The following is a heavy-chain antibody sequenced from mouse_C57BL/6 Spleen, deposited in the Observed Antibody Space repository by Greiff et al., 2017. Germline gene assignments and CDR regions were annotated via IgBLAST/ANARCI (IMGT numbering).Heavy chain of an antibody. Sequence: QVQLQQSGAELVRPGASVTLSCKASGYTFTDYEMHWVKQTPVHGLEWIGAIDPETGGTAYNQKFKGKAILTADKSSSTAYMELRSLTSEDSAVYYCTRGDGYSRYWYFDVWGTGTTVTVSA. J-gene: IGHJ1*03. CDR3: TRGDGYSRYWYFDV. D-gene: IGHD2-3*01. V-gene: IGHV1-15*01. CDR1: GYTFTDYE. CDR2: IDPETGGT.